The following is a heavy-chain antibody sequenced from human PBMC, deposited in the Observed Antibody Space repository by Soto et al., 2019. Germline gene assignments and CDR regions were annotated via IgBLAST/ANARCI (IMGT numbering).Heavy chain of an antibody. J-gene: IGHJ4*02. D-gene: IGHD6-19*01. Sequence: GGSLRLSCAASGFTFNNAWMNWVRQAPGNGLEWIGRIQTTSDGGTTEYVAPVKDRFTISRDDSRNSLYLQMNSLRAEDTALYYCAKDIRIAVAGPFDYWSQGTLVTVSS. CDR1: GFTFNNAW. CDR3: AKDIRIAVAGPFDY. V-gene: IGHV3-15*07. CDR2: IQTTSDGGTT.